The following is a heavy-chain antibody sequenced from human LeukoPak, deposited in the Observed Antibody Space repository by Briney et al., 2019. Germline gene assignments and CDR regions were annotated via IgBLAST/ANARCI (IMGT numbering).Heavy chain of an antibody. CDR3: ARAPPYGSGYYFDY. Sequence: SVKVSFKASGGTFSRYAISWVRQAPGQGLEWMGGSIPIFGTANYAQKFQGRVTIIADKSTSTAYMELSSLRSEDTAVYYCARAPPYGSGYYFDYWGQGTLVTVSS. CDR1: GGTFSRYA. D-gene: IGHD3-10*01. J-gene: IGHJ4*02. V-gene: IGHV1-69*06. CDR2: SIPIFGTA.